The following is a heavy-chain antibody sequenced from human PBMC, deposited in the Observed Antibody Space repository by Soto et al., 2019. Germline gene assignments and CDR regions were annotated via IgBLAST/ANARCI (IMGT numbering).Heavy chain of an antibody. Sequence: GGSLRLSCSASGVSFSSNSMAWVRQAPGKGLEWVSSISDNADRIFYADSVKGRFTFSRDNSRNKLSLQMNSLRAEDTALYYCVILALGKFDFWGQGTLVTVSS. CDR3: VILALGKFDF. CDR2: ISDNADRI. CDR1: GVSFSSNS. V-gene: IGHV3-23*01. D-gene: IGHD1-26*01. J-gene: IGHJ4*02.